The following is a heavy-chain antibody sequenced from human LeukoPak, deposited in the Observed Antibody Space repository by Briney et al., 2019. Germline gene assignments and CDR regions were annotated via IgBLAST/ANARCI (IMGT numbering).Heavy chain of an antibody. Sequence: ASVKVSCKASGYTFTGYYMHWVRQAPGQGLEWMGWINPTGSSTLYAQKFQGRVTMTRDMSTTTDYMELSSLRSDDTAVYYCARDNSVGDVAWWFDPWGQGTLVTVSS. D-gene: IGHD1-26*01. CDR2: INPTGSST. CDR1: GYTFTGYY. V-gene: IGHV1-46*01. J-gene: IGHJ5*02. CDR3: ARDNSVGDVAWWFDP.